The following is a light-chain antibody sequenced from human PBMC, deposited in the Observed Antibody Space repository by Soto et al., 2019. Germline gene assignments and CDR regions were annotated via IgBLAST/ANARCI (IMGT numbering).Light chain of an antibody. J-gene: IGKJ4*01. V-gene: IGKV3-11*01. Sequence: EIVLTQSPATLSLSSGERATFSCRASQSVGSYLAWYQQKPGQPPRLLIYGASTRATGIPARFSGSGSGTVFTLTTTNVAPDDSAIYYCQQRSSWPLTFGGGTKVDIK. CDR1: QSVGSY. CDR2: GAS. CDR3: QQRSSWPLT.